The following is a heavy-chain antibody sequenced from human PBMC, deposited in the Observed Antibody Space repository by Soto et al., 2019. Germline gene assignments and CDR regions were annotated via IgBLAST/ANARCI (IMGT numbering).Heavy chain of an antibody. CDR3: ARDLYHYDSSGYFTYYYYYGMDV. J-gene: IGHJ6*02. Sequence: EVQLVESGGGLVKPGGSLRLSCAASGFTFSSYSMNWVRQAPGKGLEWVSAIGSSSSYIYYADSVKGRFTISRDNAKNSLYLQMNSLRAEDTAVYYCARDLYHYDSSGYFTYYYYYGMDVWGQGTTVTVSS. CDR1: GFTFSSYS. CDR2: IGSSSSYI. D-gene: IGHD3-22*01. V-gene: IGHV3-21*01.